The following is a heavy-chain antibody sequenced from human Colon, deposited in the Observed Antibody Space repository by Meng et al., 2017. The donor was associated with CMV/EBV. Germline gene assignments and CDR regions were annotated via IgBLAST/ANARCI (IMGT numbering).Heavy chain of an antibody. CDR1: GLTFTSSA. D-gene: IGHD3-3*01. CDR2: ITGSSHTT. J-gene: IGHJ4*02. Sequence: GESLKISCAASGLTFTSSALGWVRQAPGKGLEWVATITGSSHTTYYADSVKGRVIISRDNSKNTVYLEMNSLRAEGTAVYYCAKGPAYSGFWGGYDNWGQGTLVTVSS. V-gene: IGHV3-23*01. CDR3: AKGPAYSGFWGGYDN.